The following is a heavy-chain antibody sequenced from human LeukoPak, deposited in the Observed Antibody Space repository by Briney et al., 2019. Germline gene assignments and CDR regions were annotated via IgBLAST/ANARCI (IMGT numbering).Heavy chain of an antibody. CDR2: ISSSSSYI. D-gene: IGHD3-10*01. CDR1: GFTFSSYS. CDR3: ARDPVIIRAFDI. Sequence: GGSLRLSCAASGFTFSSYSMNWVRQAPGKGLEWVSSISSSSSYIYYADSVKGRFTISRDNAKNSLYLQMNSLRAEDTAVYYCARDPVIIRAFDIWGQGTMVTVSS. J-gene: IGHJ3*02. V-gene: IGHV3-21*01.